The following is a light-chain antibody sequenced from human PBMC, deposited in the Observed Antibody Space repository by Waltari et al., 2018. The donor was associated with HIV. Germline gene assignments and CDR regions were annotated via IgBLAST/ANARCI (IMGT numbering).Light chain of an antibody. Sequence: DIAMTQSPDSLAVSLGERATINCKSSQSVLYSSNNKNYLAWYQQKPGQPPKLLIYWASTRESGVPDRFRGSGSGTDFTLTISSLQAEDVAVYYCQQYYSSPLTFGGGTKVEIK. CDR2: WAS. V-gene: IGKV4-1*01. J-gene: IGKJ4*01. CDR1: QSVLYSSNNKNY. CDR3: QQYYSSPLT.